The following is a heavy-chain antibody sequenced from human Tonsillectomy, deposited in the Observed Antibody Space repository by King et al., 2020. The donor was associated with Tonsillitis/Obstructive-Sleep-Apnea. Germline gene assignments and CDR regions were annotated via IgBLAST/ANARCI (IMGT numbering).Heavy chain of an antibody. CDR3: APTYYDFWSGYLTFDY. CDR1: GFTFSSYE. Sequence: VQLVESGGGLVQPGGSLRLSCAASGFTFSSYEMNWVRQAPGKGLEWVSYISSSGSTIYYADSVKGRFTISRDNAKNSLYLQMNSLRAEDTAVYYCAPTYYDFWSGYLTFDYWGQGTLVTVSS. V-gene: IGHV3-48*03. D-gene: IGHD3-3*01. CDR2: ISSSGSTI. J-gene: IGHJ4*02.